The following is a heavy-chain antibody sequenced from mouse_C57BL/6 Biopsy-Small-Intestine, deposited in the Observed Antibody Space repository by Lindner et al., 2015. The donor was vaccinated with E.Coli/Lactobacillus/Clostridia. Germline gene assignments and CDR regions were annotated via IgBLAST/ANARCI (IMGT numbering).Heavy chain of an antibody. CDR3: ARSSWDYFDY. D-gene: IGHD3-1*01. CDR1: GYTFTSYW. J-gene: IGHJ2*01. V-gene: IGHV1-63*01. CDR2: IYPGGGYT. Sequence: VQLQESGAELVRPGTSVKMSCKASGYTFTSYWIGWAKQRPGHGLEWIGDIYPGGGYTNYNEKFKGKATLTADKSSSTAYMQFSSLTSEDSAIYYCARSSWDYFDYWGQGTTLTVSS.